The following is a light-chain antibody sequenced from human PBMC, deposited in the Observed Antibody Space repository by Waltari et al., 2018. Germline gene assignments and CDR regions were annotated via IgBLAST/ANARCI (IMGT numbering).Light chain of an antibody. CDR1: SSDVAGFNF. Sequence: QSAMTQPASMSGSPGQSITISCTGNSSDVAGFNFVFWYQQYPGKAPKPLSYDVANRPSGVSHRFSGSRSCNTASLTISGLQAEDEADYYCSSYTSVNTRFGGGTKLTVL. J-gene: IGLJ2*01. CDR3: SSYTSVNTR. CDR2: DVA. V-gene: IGLV2-14*03.